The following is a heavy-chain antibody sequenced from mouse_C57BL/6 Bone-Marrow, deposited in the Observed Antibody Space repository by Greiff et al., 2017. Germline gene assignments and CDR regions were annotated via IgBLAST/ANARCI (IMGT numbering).Heavy chain of an antibody. Sequence: EVQLQQSGAELVRPGASVKLSCTASGFNIKDDYMHWVKQRPEQGLEWIGWIDPENGDTEYASKFQGKATITADTSSNTAYLQLSSLTSEDTAVYILTTHYGSIYYFDYWGQGTTLTVSA. J-gene: IGHJ2*01. CDR3: TTHYGSIYYFDY. D-gene: IGHD1-1*01. V-gene: IGHV14-4*01. CDR2: IDPENGDT. CDR1: GFNIKDDY.